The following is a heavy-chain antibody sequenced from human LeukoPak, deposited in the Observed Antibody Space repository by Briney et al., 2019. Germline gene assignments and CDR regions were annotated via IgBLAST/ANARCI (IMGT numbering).Heavy chain of an antibody. CDR2: TYYRSKWYN. V-gene: IGHV6-1*01. CDR3: ARDVGTTGWHTFDY. J-gene: IGHJ4*02. D-gene: IGHD3-9*01. Sequence: SQTLSLTCAISGDSVSSNNGAWNWIRQSPSRGLEWLGRTYYRSKWYNDYAESLISRITISPVTSKNQFSLQLYSVTPEDTAAYYCARDVGTTGWHTFDYWGQGTLVTVSS. CDR1: GDSVSSNNGA.